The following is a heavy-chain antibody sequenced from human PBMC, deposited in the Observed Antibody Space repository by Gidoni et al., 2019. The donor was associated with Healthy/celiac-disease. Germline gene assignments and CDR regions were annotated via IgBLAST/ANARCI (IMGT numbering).Heavy chain of an antibody. Sequence: QVQLQESGPGLVKPSQTLSLTCTVSGGSISSGSYYWRWIRQPAGKGLEWIGRIYTSGSTNYNPSLKSRVTISVDTSKNQFSLKLSSVTAADTAVYYCARDISPSNWGVRGGMDVWGQGTTVTVSS. CDR1: GGSISSGSYY. D-gene: IGHD3-10*01. CDR2: IYTSGST. V-gene: IGHV4-61*02. CDR3: ARDISPSNWGVRGGMDV. J-gene: IGHJ6*02.